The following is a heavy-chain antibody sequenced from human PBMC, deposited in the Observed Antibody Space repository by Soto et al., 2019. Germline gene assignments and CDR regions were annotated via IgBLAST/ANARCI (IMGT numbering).Heavy chain of an antibody. V-gene: IGHV3-23*01. CDR2: ISGSGGSA. D-gene: IGHD3-3*01. CDR3: AKAEATRHYDFWSGPIDY. CDR1: GFTFSSYA. J-gene: IGHJ4*02. Sequence: PGGSLRLSCAASGFTFSSYAMSWVRQAPGKGLEWVSAISGSGGSAYYADSVEGRFTISRDNSKNTLYLQMNSLRAEDTAVYYRAKAEATRHYDFWSGPIDYWGQGTLVTVSS.